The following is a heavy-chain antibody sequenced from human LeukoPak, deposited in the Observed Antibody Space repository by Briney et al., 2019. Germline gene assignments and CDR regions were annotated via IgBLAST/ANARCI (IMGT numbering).Heavy chain of an antibody. V-gene: IGHV1-69*13. CDR1: GGTLSTYT. J-gene: IGHJ4*02. CDR3: ARGLIQLWFKQMLDY. D-gene: IGHD5-18*01. CDR2: ILPILGTG. Sequence: ASVKVSCKASGGTLSTYTMSWVRQAPGQGLEWMGGILPILGTGNYAQKFQGRVTITADEATTTIYMELRSLRSDDTAVYYCARGLIQLWFKQMLDYWGQGTLVTVSS.